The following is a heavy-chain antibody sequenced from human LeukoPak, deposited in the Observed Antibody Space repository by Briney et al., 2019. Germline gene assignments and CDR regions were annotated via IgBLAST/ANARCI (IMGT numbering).Heavy chain of an antibody. CDR2: INHSGST. CDR3: ARGGYDFWSGYRRNWFDP. V-gene: IGHV4-34*01. D-gene: IGHD3-3*01. CDR1: GGSFSGYY. J-gene: IGHJ5*02. Sequence: SETLSLTCAVYGGSFSGYYWSWIRQPPGKGLEWIGEINHSGSTNYNPSLKSRVIISVDTSKNQFSLKLSSVTAADTAVYYCARGGYDFWSGYRRNWFDPWGQGTLVTVSS.